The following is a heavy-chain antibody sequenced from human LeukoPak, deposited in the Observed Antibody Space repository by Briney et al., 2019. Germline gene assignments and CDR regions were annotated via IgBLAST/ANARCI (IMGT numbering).Heavy chain of an antibody. CDR1: GFTFNIYA. CDR3: AKDRPNYYETNGHYYRRDGDS. CDR2: ISSKSDYT. D-gene: IGHD3-22*01. Sequence: PGGSLRLSXAASGFTFNIYAMSWVRQAPGKGLEWVSSISSKSDYTFYTDSVKGRFTVSRDNSRNTLYLQMNSLRAEDTAIYYCAKDRPNYYETNGHYYRRDGDSWGQGTLVTVSS. J-gene: IGHJ5*01. V-gene: IGHV3-23*01.